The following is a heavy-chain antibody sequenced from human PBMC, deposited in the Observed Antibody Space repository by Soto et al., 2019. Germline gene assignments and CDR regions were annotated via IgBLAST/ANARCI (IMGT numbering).Heavy chain of an antibody. Sequence: RLSCEGSRFTFSSYGMHWVRQAPGKGLEWVAAISYDGSSEYYVDSVKGRFTISRDNSKNTLYLQMNSLRVEDTAVYYCAKDWGSVSYFNNYYGMDVWGQGTTVTVSS. J-gene: IGHJ6*02. V-gene: IGHV3-30*18. D-gene: IGHD3-10*01. CDR2: ISYDGSSE. CDR1: RFTFSSYG. CDR3: AKDWGSVSYFNNYYGMDV.